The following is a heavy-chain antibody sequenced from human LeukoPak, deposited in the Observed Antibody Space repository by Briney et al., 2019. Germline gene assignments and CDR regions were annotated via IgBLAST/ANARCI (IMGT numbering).Heavy chain of an antibody. CDR3: ARATSFGGVIVEGRPFDY. J-gene: IGHJ4*02. V-gene: IGHV4-59*12. CDR2: FSYSGST. CDR1: VGSISSYY. Sequence: SETLSLTSALSVGSISSYYWSWIRQPPGKGLERIGDFSYSGSTNYNPSLSSRVTISVDKSKNQFSLKLSSVTAADTAVYYCARATSFGGVIVEGRPFDYWGQGTLVTVSS. D-gene: IGHD3-16*02.